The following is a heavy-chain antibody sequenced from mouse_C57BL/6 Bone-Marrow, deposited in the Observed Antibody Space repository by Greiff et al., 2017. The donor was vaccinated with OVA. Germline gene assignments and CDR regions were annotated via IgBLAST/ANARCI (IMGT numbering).Heavy chain of an antibody. CDR2: FDPETGGT. D-gene: IGHD1-1*01. Sequence: QVQLQQSGAELVRPGASVTLSCKASGYTLPDYEMHWVKQTPVHGLEWIGAFDPETGGTAYNQKFKGKAILTADKSSSTAYMELRSLTSEDSAVYYCTVVAHWYFDVWGTGTTVTVSS. J-gene: IGHJ1*03. CDR3: TVVAHWYFDV. V-gene: IGHV1-15*01. CDR1: GYTLPDYE.